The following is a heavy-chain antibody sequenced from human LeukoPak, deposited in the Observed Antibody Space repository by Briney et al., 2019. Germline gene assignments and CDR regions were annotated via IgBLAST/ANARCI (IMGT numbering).Heavy chain of an antibody. J-gene: IGHJ5*02. CDR3: ARDPTPYGDYEEGPFCWFDP. CDR2: INPSGGST. D-gene: IGHD4-17*01. CDR1: GYTFTSYY. Sequence: GASVKVSCKASGYTFTSYYMHWVRQAPGQGLEWMGIINPSGGSTSYAQKFQGRVTMTRDMSTSTVYMELSSLRSEDTAVYYCARDPTPYGDYEEGPFCWFDPWGQGTLVTVSS. V-gene: IGHV1-46*01.